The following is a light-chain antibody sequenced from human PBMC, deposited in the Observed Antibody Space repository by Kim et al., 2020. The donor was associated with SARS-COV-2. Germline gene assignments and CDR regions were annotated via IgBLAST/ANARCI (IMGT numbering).Light chain of an antibody. V-gene: IGLV2-14*01. Sequence: QSALTQPASMSGSPGQSITIPCTGTSYDIGSYDYVSWYQQRPGKAPSLIFYEVSRRPSGVSGRFSGSKSGNTASLTISGLQPEDEATYFCSSYTSAISYVVFGGGTQLTVL. CDR2: EVS. J-gene: IGLJ2*01. CDR3: SSYTSAISYVV. CDR1: SYDIGSYDY.